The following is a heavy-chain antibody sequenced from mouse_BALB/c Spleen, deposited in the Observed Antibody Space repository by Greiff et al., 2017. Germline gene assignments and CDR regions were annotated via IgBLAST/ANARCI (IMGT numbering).Heavy chain of an antibody. D-gene: IGHD1-3*01. Sequence: QVQLQQSGAELVRPGASVTLSCKASGYTFTDYEMHWVKQTPVHGLEWIGAIDPETGGTAYNQKFKGKATLTADKSSSTAYMELRSLTSEDSAVYYCTRGTSAYWGQGTLVTVSA. V-gene: IGHV1-15*01. CDR3: TRGTSAY. CDR1: GYTFTDYE. CDR2: IDPETGGT. J-gene: IGHJ3*01.